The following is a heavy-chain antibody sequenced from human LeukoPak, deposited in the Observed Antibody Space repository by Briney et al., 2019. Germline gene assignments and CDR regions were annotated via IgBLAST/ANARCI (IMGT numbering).Heavy chain of an antibody. Sequence: GASVKVSCKASGYTFTSYGISWVRQAPGQGLEWMGWISAYNGNTNYAQKLQGRVTMTTDTSTSTAYMELRSLRSDDTAVCYCAREGKQWLQYYFDYWGQGTLVTVSS. CDR1: GYTFTSYG. D-gene: IGHD6-19*01. J-gene: IGHJ4*02. CDR3: AREGKQWLQYYFDY. CDR2: ISAYNGNT. V-gene: IGHV1-18*01.